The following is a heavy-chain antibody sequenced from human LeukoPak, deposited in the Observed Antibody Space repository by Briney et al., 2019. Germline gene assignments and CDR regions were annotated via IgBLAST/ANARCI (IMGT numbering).Heavy chain of an antibody. D-gene: IGHD3-3*01. CDR1: GGSVSSSSDS. CDR3: ASMYYDFWSGSLPLFDY. Sequence: SETLSLTCTVSGGSVSSSSDSWGWVRQPPGKGLEWVGSVYYTGTTQYNPSLKSRVTISVDTSKNQFSLKLSSVTAADTAVYYCASMYYDFWSGSLPLFDYWGQGTLVTVSS. CDR2: VYYTGTT. V-gene: IGHV4-39*07. J-gene: IGHJ4*02.